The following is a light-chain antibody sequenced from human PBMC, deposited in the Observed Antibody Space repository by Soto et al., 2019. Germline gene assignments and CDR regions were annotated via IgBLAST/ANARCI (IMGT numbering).Light chain of an antibody. V-gene: IGKV3-11*01. CDR3: QQRSKWPYT. CDR1: QSVSSY. Sequence: EIVLTQSPATLSLSPGERATLSCRASQSVSSYLAWYQQKPGQAPRLLIYDASNRATGIPARFSGSGSGTDFTLTISSLEPEDFAVYFCQQRSKWPYTFGQGTKREIK. CDR2: DAS. J-gene: IGKJ2*01.